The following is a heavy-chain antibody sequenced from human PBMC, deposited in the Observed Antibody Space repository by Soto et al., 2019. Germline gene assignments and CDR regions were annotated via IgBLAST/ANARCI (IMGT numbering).Heavy chain of an antibody. Sequence: GGSLRLSCAASGFTFSSYSMNWVRQAPGKGLEWVSYISSSSTIYYADSVKGRFTISRDNAKNSLYLQMNSLRDEDTAVYYCARDSVPYYDGSGSYYNGYGMDVWGQGTKVTVSS. CDR2: ISSSSTI. D-gene: IGHD3-10*01. CDR1: GFTFSSYS. V-gene: IGHV3-48*02. CDR3: ARDSVPYYDGSGSYYNGYGMDV. J-gene: IGHJ6*02.